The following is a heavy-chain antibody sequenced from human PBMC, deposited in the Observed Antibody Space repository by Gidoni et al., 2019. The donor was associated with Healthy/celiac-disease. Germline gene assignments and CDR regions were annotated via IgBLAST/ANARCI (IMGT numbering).Heavy chain of an antibody. CDR3: ASSPYGDYDPVWY. V-gene: IGHV4-34*01. CDR2: INHSGST. J-gene: IGHJ4*02. Sequence: QVQLQQWGAGLLKPSETLSLTCAVYGGSFSGYYWSWIRQPPGKGLEWIGEINHSGSTNYNPSLKSRVTISVDTSKNQFSLKLSSVTAADTAVYYCASSPYGDYDPVWYWGQGTLVTVSS. CDR1: GGSFSGYY. D-gene: IGHD4-17*01.